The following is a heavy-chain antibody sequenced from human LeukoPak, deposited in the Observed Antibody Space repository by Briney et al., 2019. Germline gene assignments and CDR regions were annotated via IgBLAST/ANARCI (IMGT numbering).Heavy chain of an antibody. Sequence: PSETLSLTCTVSGGSISSYYWSWIRQPPGKGLEWIGYIYYSGSTNYNPSLKSRVTISVDTSKNQFSLKLSSVTAADTAVYYCARARGGNLIIDYWGQGTLVTVSS. J-gene: IGHJ4*02. D-gene: IGHD4-23*01. CDR2: IYYSGST. CDR1: GGSISSYY. V-gene: IGHV4-59*01. CDR3: ARARGGNLIIDY.